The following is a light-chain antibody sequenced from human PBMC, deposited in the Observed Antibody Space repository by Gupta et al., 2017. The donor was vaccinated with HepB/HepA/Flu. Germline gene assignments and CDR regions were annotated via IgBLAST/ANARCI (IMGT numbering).Light chain of an antibody. CDR3: CSFAGGYTFV. J-gene: IGLJ1*01. CDR2: DVS. V-gene: IGLV2-11*01. Sequence: HSALPQPRSVSGSPGQPVPTPCTGTRSDIGAYKYVAWYQVNPGIAPKLLIYDVSDRPSGVPDRFSGSKSDNTASLIISGLQPDDDAYYYCCSFAGGYTFVFGSGTKVTVL. CDR1: RSDIGAYKY.